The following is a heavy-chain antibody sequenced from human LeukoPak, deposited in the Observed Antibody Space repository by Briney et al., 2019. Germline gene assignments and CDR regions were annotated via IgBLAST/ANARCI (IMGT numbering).Heavy chain of an antibody. CDR1: GFTFSSYG. CDR2: TWYDGSNK. J-gene: IGHJ4*02. V-gene: IGHV3-33*01. D-gene: IGHD3-22*01. CDR3: ARARDSSGYYYIY. Sequence: GRSLRLSCAASGFTFSSYGMHWVRQAPGKGLEWVAVTWYDGSNKYYADSVKGRFTISRDNSKNTLYLQMNSLSAEDTAVYYCARARDSSGYYYIYWGQGTLVTVSS.